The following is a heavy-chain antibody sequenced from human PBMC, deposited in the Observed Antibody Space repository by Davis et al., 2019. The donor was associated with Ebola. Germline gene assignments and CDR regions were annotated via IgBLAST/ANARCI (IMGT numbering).Heavy chain of an antibody. D-gene: IGHD6-13*01. CDR1: GYTFTGYY. CDR2: INPNSGGT. CDR3: ARDKAYTSSWFSSHEPRGMDV. V-gene: IGHV1-2*04. J-gene: IGHJ6*02. Sequence: ASVKVSCKASGYTFTGYYMHWVRQAPGQGLEWMGWINPNSGGTNYAQKFQGWVTMTRDTSISTAYMELSRPRSDDTAVYYCARDKAYTSSWFSSHEPRGMDVWGQGTTVTVSS.